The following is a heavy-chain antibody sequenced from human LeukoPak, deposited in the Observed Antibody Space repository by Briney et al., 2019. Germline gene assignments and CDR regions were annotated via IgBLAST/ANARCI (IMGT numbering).Heavy chain of an antibody. Sequence: PGRSMRLSCPASGFTFSSYSMDWVRHAPGGGLGWVSSISSSSSYIYYADSGKGRLTISRDNSKNTLYLQMNSLRAEDTAVYYCARHGSITMVRGKRRYYYMDVWGKGTTVTISS. V-gene: IGHV3-21*04. CDR2: ISSSSSYI. D-gene: IGHD3-10*01. J-gene: IGHJ6*03. CDR1: GFTFSSYS. CDR3: ARHGSITMVRGKRRYYYMDV.